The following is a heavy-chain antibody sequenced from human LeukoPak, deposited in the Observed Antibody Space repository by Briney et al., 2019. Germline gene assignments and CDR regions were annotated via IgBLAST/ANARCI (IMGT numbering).Heavy chain of an antibody. CDR3: ARVPEYFSDSSGHWGTFDI. CDR2: IYYSGST. D-gene: IGHD3-22*01. Sequence: SETLSLTCTVSGGSITNYYWSWFRQPPGKGLEWIGYIYYSGSTNYSPSLKSRVTISVDTSKNQFSLNLSSVTAADTAIYYCARVPEYFSDSSGHWGTFDIWGQGTMVTVSS. J-gene: IGHJ3*02. CDR1: GGSITNYY. V-gene: IGHV4-59*01.